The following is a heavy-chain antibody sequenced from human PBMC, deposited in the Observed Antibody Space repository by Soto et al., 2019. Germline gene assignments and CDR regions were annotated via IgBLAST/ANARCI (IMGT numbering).Heavy chain of an antibody. V-gene: IGHV1-18*01. CDR2: ISAYNGNT. CDR1: GYTFPSYG. D-gene: IGHD6-13*01. J-gene: IGHJ4*02. CDR3: ARNHLIHSSTKCDY. Sequence: GAPVKVSCQASGYTFPSYGISWVRHVLGQGLEWMGWISAYNGNTNYAQKLQGRVTMTTDTSTSTAYMELRSLRSDDTAVYYCARNHLIHSSTKCDYWGQGTLVTVSS.